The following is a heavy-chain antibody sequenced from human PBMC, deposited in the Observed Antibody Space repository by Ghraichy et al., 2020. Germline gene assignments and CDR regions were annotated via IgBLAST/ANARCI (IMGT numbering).Heavy chain of an antibody. CDR1: GFTFNSYA. Sequence: GESLNISCAASGFTFNSYAMTWVRQAPGKGLEWVSIISGSGGTTYYADSVKGRFTISRDNSKNTLYLQMNSLRAEDTAVYFCAKGRGFQGGIDIWGQGTMVTVSS. CDR3: AKGRGFQGGIDI. V-gene: IGHV3-23*01. CDR2: ISGSGGTT. D-gene: IGHD3-16*01. J-gene: IGHJ3*02.